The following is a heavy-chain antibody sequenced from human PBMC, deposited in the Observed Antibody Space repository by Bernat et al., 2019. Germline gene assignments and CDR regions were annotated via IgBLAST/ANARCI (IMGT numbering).Heavy chain of an antibody. CDR2: IYYSGST. Sequence: QVQLQESGPGLVKPSETLSLTCTVSGGSISSYYWSWIRQPPGKGLEWIGYIYYSGSTNYNPSLKSRVTISVDTSKNQFSLKLSSVTAADTAVYYCARLDYGDYSLRYFDYWGQGTLVTVSS. D-gene: IGHD4-17*01. V-gene: IGHV4-59*08. CDR3: ARLDYGDYSLRYFDY. J-gene: IGHJ4*02. CDR1: GGSISSYY.